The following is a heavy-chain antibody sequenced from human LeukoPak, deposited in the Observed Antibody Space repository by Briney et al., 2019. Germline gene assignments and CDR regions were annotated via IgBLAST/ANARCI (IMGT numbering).Heavy chain of an antibody. J-gene: IGHJ4*02. Sequence: ASVKVSCKASGYTFTSYYMHWVRQAPGQGLEWMGIINPSGGSTSYAQKFQGRVTMTRDMSTSTVYMELSSLRSEDTAVYYCARPYYYDSSGYYSPFDYWGQGTLVTVSS. V-gene: IGHV1-46*01. CDR3: ARPYYYDSSGYYSPFDY. CDR2: INPSGGST. D-gene: IGHD3-22*01. CDR1: GYTFTSYY.